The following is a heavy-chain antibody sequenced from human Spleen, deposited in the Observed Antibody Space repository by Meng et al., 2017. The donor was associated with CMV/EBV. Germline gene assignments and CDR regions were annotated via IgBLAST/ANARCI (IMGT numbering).Heavy chain of an antibody. Sequence: SLKISCAASGFTFDGYAMHWVRQAPGKGLEWVSGVSWNSGSIAYADSVKGRFTISRDNTRTSLYLQMNILRAEDTALYYCAKDPWWGGGGDYWGQGTLVTVSS. CDR1: GFTFDGYA. D-gene: IGHD2-15*01. J-gene: IGHJ4*02. CDR2: VSWNSGSI. V-gene: IGHV3-9*01. CDR3: AKDPWWGGGGDY.